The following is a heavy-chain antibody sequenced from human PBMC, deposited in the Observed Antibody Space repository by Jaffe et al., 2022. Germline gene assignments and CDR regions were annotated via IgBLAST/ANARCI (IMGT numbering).Heavy chain of an antibody. J-gene: IGHJ4*02. Sequence: EVQLVESGGGLVQPGRSLRLSCAASGFTFDDYAMHWVRQAPGKGLEWVSGISWNSGSIGYADSVKGRFTISRDNAKNSLYLQMNSLRAEDTALYYCAKDRAAAEKYYFDYWGQGTLVTVSS. CDR1: GFTFDDYA. CDR2: ISWNSGSI. D-gene: IGHD6-13*01. V-gene: IGHV3-9*01. CDR3: AKDRAAAEKYYFDY.